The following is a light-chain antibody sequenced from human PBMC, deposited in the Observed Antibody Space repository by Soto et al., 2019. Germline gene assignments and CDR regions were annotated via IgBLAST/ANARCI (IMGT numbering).Light chain of an antibody. V-gene: IGLV1-47*01. CDR2: SNN. Sequence: QLVLTQPPSASGTPGQRVTITCSGSSSNIGSNYVYWYQQLPGTAPKLLIYSNNQRPSGVPERFSGSKSATSASLAISGLRSEDEADYYCAAWDDSLREVFGTGTKVTVL. J-gene: IGLJ1*01. CDR3: AAWDDSLREV. CDR1: SSNIGSNY.